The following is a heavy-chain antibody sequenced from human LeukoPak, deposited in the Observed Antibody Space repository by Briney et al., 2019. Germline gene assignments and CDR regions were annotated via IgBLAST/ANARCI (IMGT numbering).Heavy chain of an antibody. CDR2: IKHDGSDK. V-gene: IGHV3-7*02. Sequence: GESLRLACAASGFTFCSHWMSWVRQAPGKGLECVANIKHDGSDKNYVDSVKGRFTISRDNAKNSLFLQMNSLRAEDTAVYYCARGDGSRDYWGQGTLVTVSS. CDR1: GFTFCSHW. J-gene: IGHJ4*02. D-gene: IGHD2-21*01. CDR3: ARGDGSRDY.